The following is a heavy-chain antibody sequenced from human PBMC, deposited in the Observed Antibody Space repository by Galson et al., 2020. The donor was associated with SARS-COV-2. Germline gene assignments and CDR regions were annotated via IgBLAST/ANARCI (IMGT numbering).Heavy chain of an antibody. V-gene: IGHV1-2*02. J-gene: IGHJ4*02. D-gene: IGHD6-13*01. CDR3: ARDRISAPDDFDY. Sequence: KYKEKFQGRVTMTRDTSISTAYMELTRLTSDDTAVYYCARDRISAPDDFDYWGQGTLVTVSS.